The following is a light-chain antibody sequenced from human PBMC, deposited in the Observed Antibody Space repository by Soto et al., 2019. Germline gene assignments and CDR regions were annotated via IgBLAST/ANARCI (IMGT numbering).Light chain of an antibody. Sequence: DIHLTQSPSFLSASVGDRVTITCRASQGISSFLAWYQQKPGKAPNLLMYAASTLQSGVPSRFSGGESGTEYTLTISSLQPEDFATYYCLQQNSYPRTFGQGTKVDIK. J-gene: IGKJ1*01. V-gene: IGKV1-9*01. CDR2: AAS. CDR1: QGISSF. CDR3: LQQNSYPRT.